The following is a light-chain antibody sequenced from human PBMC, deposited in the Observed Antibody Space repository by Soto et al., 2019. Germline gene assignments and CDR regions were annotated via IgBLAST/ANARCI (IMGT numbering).Light chain of an antibody. CDR3: QQFNDWPPLT. CDR1: QSVSSN. Sequence: EVVMTQSPATLSVSPGEGANLSCRASQSVSSNLAWYQQKPGQAPRLLIHGASTRATGVPARFSGSGSGTDFTLTISSLQSEDFAVYYCQQFNDWPPLTFGGGTKVEIK. J-gene: IGKJ4*01. CDR2: GAS. V-gene: IGKV3-15*01.